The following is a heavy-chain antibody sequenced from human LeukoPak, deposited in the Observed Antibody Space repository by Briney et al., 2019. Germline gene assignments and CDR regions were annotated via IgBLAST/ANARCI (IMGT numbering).Heavy chain of an antibody. D-gene: IGHD6-25*01. J-gene: IGHJ4*02. Sequence: PGGSLRLSCAASGFTFSSYWMSWVRQAPGKGLEWVADIKQDGSEKYYVDSVKGRFTISRDNAKNSLFLQMNSLRAEDTAVYFCAISATARGGFDFWGQGTLVTVSS. V-gene: IGHV3-7*01. CDR2: IKQDGSEK. CDR1: GFTFSSYW. CDR3: AISATARGGFDF.